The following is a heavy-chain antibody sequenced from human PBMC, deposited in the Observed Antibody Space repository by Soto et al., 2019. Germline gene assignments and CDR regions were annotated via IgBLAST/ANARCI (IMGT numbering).Heavy chain of an antibody. Sequence: GGSLRLSCAASGFTFSSYGMHWVRQAPGKGLEWVAVISYDGSNKYYADSVKGRFTISRDNSKNTLYLQMNSLRAEDTAVYYCAKEMGYSGYDGFDYWGQGTLVTVSS. D-gene: IGHD5-12*01. J-gene: IGHJ4*02. V-gene: IGHV3-30*18. CDR2: ISYDGSNK. CDR3: AKEMGYSGYDGFDY. CDR1: GFTFSSYG.